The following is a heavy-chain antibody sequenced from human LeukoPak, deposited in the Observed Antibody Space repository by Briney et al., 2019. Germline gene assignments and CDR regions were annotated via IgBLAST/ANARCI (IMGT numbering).Heavy chain of an antibody. CDR3: ARYSYGTYYFDS. Sequence: SETLSLTCAVHGGSFSTYYWSWIRQPPGKGLEWMGEINHSGETRYNPSLKGRVTISVDTSKSQFSLKLSSVTAADTAVYFCARYSYGTYYFDSWGQGTLVTVSS. D-gene: IGHD5-18*01. V-gene: IGHV4-34*01. CDR1: GGSFSTYY. J-gene: IGHJ4*02. CDR2: INHSGET.